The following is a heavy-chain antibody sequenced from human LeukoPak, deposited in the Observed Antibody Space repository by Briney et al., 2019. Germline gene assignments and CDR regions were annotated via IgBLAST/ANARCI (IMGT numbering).Heavy chain of an antibody. Sequence: GASVKVSCKAPGYTFTGYYMHWVRQAPGQGLEWMGRINPNSGGTNYAQKFRGRVTMTRDTSISTAYMELSRLRSDDTAVYYCAVEVRGGQTHLPFDYWGQGTLVTVSS. CDR3: AVEVRGGQTHLPFDY. V-gene: IGHV1-2*06. CDR2: INPNSGGT. CDR1: GYTFTGYY. J-gene: IGHJ4*02. D-gene: IGHD3-10*01.